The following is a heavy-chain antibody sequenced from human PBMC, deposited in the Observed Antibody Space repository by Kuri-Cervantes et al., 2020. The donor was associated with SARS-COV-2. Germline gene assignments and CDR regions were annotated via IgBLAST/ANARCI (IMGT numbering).Heavy chain of an antibody. CDR2: INYSGTT. Sequence: SQTLSLTCGVYGGSFSNFHWNWVRQPPGKGLEWIGEINYSGTTNYNPSLKSRVTISVDTSKNQFSLNLTSVTAADTAVYYCARLRRHNNGWFATGYYMDVWARGPRSPSP. CDR1: GGSFSNFH. J-gene: IGHJ6*03. V-gene: IGHV4-34*01. D-gene: IGHD6-19*01. CDR3: ARLRRHNNGWFATGYYMDV.